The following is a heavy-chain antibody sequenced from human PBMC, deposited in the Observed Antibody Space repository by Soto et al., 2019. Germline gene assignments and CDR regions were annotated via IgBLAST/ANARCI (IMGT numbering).Heavy chain of an antibody. CDR3: ARLSGGYYYDSSGNSQD. J-gene: IGHJ4*02. CDR2: IYSGGST. V-gene: IGHV3-53*04. CDR1: GFTVSSNY. Sequence: PWGSLRLSCAASGFTVSSNYMSWVRQAPGKGLEWVSVIYSGGSTYYADSVKGRFTISRHNSKNTLYLQMNSLRAEDTAVYYCARLSGGYYYDSSGNSQDWGQGTLVTVSP. D-gene: IGHD3-22*01.